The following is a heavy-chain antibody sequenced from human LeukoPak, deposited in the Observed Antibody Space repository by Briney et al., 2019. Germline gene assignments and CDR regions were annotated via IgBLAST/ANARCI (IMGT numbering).Heavy chain of an antibody. V-gene: IGHV3-74*01. CDR1: GFTFSSYW. CDR3: AKGYCSSTSCYFHYYGMDV. J-gene: IGHJ6*02. Sequence: GGSLRLSCAASGFTFSSYWMHWVRQAPGKGLVWVSRINSDGSSTSYADSVKGRFTISRDNAKNTLYLQMNSLRAEDTAVYYCAKGYCSSTSCYFHYYGMDVWGQGTTVTVSS. D-gene: IGHD2-2*01. CDR2: INSDGSST.